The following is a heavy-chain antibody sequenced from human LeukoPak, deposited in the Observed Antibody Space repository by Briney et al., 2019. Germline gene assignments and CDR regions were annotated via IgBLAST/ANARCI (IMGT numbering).Heavy chain of an antibody. CDR2: IYYSGST. D-gene: IGHD3-22*01. J-gene: IGHJ4*02. CDR3: ATHTNNYYDSSGYSDY. V-gene: IGHV4-39*01. Sequence: SETLSLTCTVSGGSISSYYWGWIRQPPGRGLEWIGSIYYSGSTYYNPSLKSRVTISVDTSKNQFSLKLSSVTAADTAVYYCATHTNNYYDSSGYSDYWGQGTLVTVSS. CDR1: GGSISSYY.